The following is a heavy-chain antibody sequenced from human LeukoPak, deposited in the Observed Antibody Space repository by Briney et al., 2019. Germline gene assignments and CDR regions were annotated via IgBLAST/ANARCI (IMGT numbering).Heavy chain of an antibody. J-gene: IGHJ3*02. CDR3: ARDPYFDAFDM. V-gene: IGHV3-48*01. Sequence: GGSLRLSCAASGFTFSSYSMNWVRQAPGKGLEWVSYISSSSSTIYYADSVKGRFTISRDNAKNSLYLQMNSLRAEDTAVYYCARDPYFDAFDMWGQGTMVTVSS. D-gene: IGHD3-10*01. CDR1: GFTFSSYS. CDR2: ISSSSSTI.